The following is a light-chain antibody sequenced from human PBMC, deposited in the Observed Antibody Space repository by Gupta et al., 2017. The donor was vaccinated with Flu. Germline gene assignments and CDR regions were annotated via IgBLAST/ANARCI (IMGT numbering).Light chain of an antibody. J-gene: IGKJ2*03. CDR2: GAS. V-gene: IGKV3-15*01. Sequence: DMVMTQSPATLSVSPGERATLPCRASQSVSSNLAWYQQKPGQAPRLLIYGASTRATGIPARFSGSGSGTEFTLTISSLQSEDFAVYYCQQYNNWPRSFGQGTKLEIK. CDR1: QSVSSN. CDR3: QQYNNWPRS.